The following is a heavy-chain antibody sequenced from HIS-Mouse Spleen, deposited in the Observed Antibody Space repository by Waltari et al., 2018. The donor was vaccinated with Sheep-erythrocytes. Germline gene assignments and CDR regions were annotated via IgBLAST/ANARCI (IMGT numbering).Heavy chain of an antibody. CDR3: AKGGFGGNSNDAFDI. Sequence: VQLVESGGGVVQPGRSLRLSCAASGFPFSSYGMPWVRQAQAKGVEVVAIISYDGSNKYYADSVQGRFTISRDNSKNTLYRQMNSLRAEDTAVYYCAKGGFGGNSNDAFDIWGQGTMVTVSS. CDR1: GFPFSSYG. CDR2: ISYDGSNK. D-gene: IGHD3-16*01. J-gene: IGHJ3*02. V-gene: IGHV3-30*18.